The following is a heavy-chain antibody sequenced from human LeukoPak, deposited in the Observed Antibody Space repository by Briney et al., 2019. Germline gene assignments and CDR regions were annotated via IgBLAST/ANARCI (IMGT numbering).Heavy chain of an antibody. D-gene: IGHD5-18*01. J-gene: IGHJ4*02. CDR3: ARGRSGYSYGPRFDY. Sequence: SETLSLTCAVYGGSFSGYYWSWIRQPPGKGREWIGEINHSGSTNYNPSLKSRVTISVDTSKNQFSLKLSSVTAADTAVYYCARGRSGYSYGPRFDYWGQGTLVTVSS. V-gene: IGHV4-34*01. CDR2: INHSGST. CDR1: GGSFSGYY.